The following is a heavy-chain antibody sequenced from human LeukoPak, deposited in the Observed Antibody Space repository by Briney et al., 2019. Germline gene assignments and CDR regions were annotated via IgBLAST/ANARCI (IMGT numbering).Heavy chain of an antibody. CDR2: ISGSGGST. V-gene: IGHV3-23*01. J-gene: IGHJ4*02. D-gene: IGHD5-24*01. CDR3: AKDVEMATIDDYFDY. Sequence: GGSLRLSCAASGFTFDDYAMHWVRQAPGKGLEWVCLISGSGGSTYYADSVKGRFTISRDNSKNTLYLQMNSLRAEDTAVYYCAKDVEMATIDDYFDYWGQGTLVTVSS. CDR1: GFTFDDYA.